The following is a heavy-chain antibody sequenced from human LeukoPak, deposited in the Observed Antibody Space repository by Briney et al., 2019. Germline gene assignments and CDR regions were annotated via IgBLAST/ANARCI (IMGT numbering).Heavy chain of an antibody. Sequence: GESLKISCKGSGYSFISYWIAWVRQMPGKGLEWMGIIYPADSDIRYSPSFQGQVAISADKSISTVYLQWSSLKASDTAMYYCARQEYCSGGSCYTWFDPWGQGTLVTVSS. CDR2: IYPADSDI. CDR1: GYSFISYW. CDR3: ARQEYCSGGSCYTWFDP. V-gene: IGHV5-51*01. J-gene: IGHJ5*02. D-gene: IGHD2-15*01.